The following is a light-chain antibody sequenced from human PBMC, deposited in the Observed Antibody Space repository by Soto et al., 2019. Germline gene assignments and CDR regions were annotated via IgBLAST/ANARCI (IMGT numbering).Light chain of an antibody. CDR2: LGS. J-gene: IGKJ1*01. CDR3: MQALRTPST. CDR1: QSLLHSNGYNY. V-gene: IGKV2-28*01. Sequence: DIVMTQSPLSLPVTPGEPASISCRSSQSLLHSNGYNYLHWYLQKPGQSPQLLIYLGSNRASGVPDRFSGSGSGTDFTLKISRVEAEDVGVYYCMQALRTPSTFGQGTKVDIK.